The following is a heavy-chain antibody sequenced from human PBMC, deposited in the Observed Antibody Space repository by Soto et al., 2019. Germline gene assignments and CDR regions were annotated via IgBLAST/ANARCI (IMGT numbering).Heavy chain of an antibody. V-gene: IGHV4-39*01. J-gene: IGHJ5*02. Sequence: PSETLSLTCTVSGGSISSSINHWGWIRQPPGKGLEWIGNIYYSENTYYNPSLKSRVTISVDTSKNQFSLRLTSVTAADTAVYYCATHPPYGPFDHWGQGTLVTVSS. CDR1: GGSISSSINH. CDR3: ATHPPYGPFDH. CDR2: IYYSENT. D-gene: IGHD4-17*01.